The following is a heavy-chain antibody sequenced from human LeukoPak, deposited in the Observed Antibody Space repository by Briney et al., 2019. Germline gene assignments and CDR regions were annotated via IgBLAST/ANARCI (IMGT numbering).Heavy chain of an antibody. CDR1: GYTFSGYY. V-gene: IGHV1-46*01. CDR2: INPSGGST. CDR3: AREAGNPDYYYYYGMDV. Sequence: ASVKVSCKASGYTFSGYYMHWVRQAPGQGLEWMGIINPSGGSTSYAQKFQGRVTMTRDTSTSTVYMELSSLRSEDTAVYYCAREAGNPDYYYYYGMDVWGQGTTVTVSS. D-gene: IGHD2/OR15-2a*01. J-gene: IGHJ6*02.